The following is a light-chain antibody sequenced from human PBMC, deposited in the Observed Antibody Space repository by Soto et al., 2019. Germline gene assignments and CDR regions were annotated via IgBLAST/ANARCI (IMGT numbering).Light chain of an antibody. CDR3: SSYTSSSTYYV. CDR1: SSDVSAYNY. CDR2: DVS. Sequence: QSALTQPASVSGSPGQSITISCTGTSSDVSAYNYVSWYQHHPGKAPKLMIYDVSNRPSGVSNRFSGSKSGNTASLTISGLQAEDEADYYCSSYTSSSTYYVFGTGTKLTVL. V-gene: IGLV2-14*03. J-gene: IGLJ1*01.